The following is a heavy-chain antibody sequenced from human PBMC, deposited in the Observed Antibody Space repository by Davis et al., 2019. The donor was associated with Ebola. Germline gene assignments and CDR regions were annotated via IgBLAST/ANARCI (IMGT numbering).Heavy chain of an antibody. CDR3: ARVGSAAGTGPYYYGMDV. D-gene: IGHD6-13*01. Sequence: GESLKISCAASGFTFSSYWMSWVRQAPGKGLEWVANIKQDGSEKYYVDSVKGRFTLSRDNAKNSLYLQMNSLRAEDTAVYYCARVGSAAGTGPYYYGMDVWGQGTTVTVSS. CDR1: GFTFSSYW. CDR2: IKQDGSEK. J-gene: IGHJ6*02. V-gene: IGHV3-7*03.